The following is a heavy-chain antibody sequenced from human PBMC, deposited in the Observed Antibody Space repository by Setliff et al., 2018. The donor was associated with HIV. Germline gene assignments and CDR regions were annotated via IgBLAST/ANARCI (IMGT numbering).Heavy chain of an antibody. Sequence: NPSETLSLTCAVYGGSFSGCSWSWIRQPPGKGLEWIGEITDSGSTNYTPSLKSRVTISIDTSKNQFSLKLSSVTAADTAVYYCARGPPRWEEAISWYFDLWGRGTLVTVSS. J-gene: IGHJ2*01. CDR2: ITDSGST. V-gene: IGHV4-34*01. CDR1: GGSFSGCS. CDR3: ARGPPRWEEAISWYFDL. D-gene: IGHD3-9*01.